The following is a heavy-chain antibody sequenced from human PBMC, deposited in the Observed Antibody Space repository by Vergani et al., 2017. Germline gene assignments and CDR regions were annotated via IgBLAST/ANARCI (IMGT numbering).Heavy chain of an antibody. Sequence: QVQLVQSGAEVKKPGASVKVSCKASGYTFTGYYMHWVRQAPGQGLEWLGWINPNSGGPNYAQKFQGRVTMTRDTSISTAYMELSRLRSDDTAVYYCARVLYGDYSDAFDIWGQGTMVTVSS. D-gene: IGHD4-17*01. CDR2: INPNSGGP. CDR3: ARVLYGDYSDAFDI. V-gene: IGHV1-2*02. J-gene: IGHJ3*02. CDR1: GYTFTGYY.